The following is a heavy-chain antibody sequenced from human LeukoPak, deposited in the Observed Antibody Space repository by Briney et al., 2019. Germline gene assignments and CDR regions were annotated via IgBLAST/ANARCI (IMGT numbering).Heavy chain of an antibody. CDR1: GFTFSTFA. CDR2: IFPSGGEI. CDR3: ATYRQVLLPFES. Sequence: GGSLRLSCAACGFTFSTFAMIWVRQPPGKGLEWVSSIFPSGGEIHYADSVRGRFTISRDNSKSILSLQMNSLMAEDTAIYYCATYRQVLLPFESWGQGTLVTVSS. D-gene: IGHD5-18*01. V-gene: IGHV3-23*01. J-gene: IGHJ4*02.